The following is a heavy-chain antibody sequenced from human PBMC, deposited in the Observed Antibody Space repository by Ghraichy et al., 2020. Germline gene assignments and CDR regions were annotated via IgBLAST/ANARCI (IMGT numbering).Heavy chain of an antibody. Sequence: GGSLRLSCSASGFTFSRYGMHWVRQAPGKGLEYVSAISSNGGSTYYADSVKGRFTISRDNSKNTLYLQMSSLRAEDTAVYYCVKGQGQWLVSPWDYWGQGTLVTVSS. J-gene: IGHJ4*02. D-gene: IGHD6-19*01. V-gene: IGHV3-64D*06. CDR1: GFTFSRYG. CDR3: VKGQGQWLVSPWDY. CDR2: ISSNGGST.